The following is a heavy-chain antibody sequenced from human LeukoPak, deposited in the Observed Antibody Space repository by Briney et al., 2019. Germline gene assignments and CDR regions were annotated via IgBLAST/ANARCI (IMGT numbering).Heavy chain of an antibody. CDR2: IIPIFGTA. CDR3: ARARGGYCSGGSCPTTVTSLDY. V-gene: IGHV1-69*06. Sequence: SVKVSCKASGGTFSSYAISWVRQAPGQGLEWMGGIIPIFGTANYAQKVQGRVTITADKSTSTAYMELSSLRSEDTAVYYCARARGGYCSGGSCPTTVTSLDYWGQGTLVTVSS. J-gene: IGHJ4*02. D-gene: IGHD2-15*01. CDR1: GGTFSSYA.